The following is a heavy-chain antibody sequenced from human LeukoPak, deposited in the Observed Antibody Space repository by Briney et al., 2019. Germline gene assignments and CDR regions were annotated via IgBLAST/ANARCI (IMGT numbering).Heavy chain of an antibody. CDR3: ARGRPYLKSGYDY. D-gene: IGHD3-10*01. CDR1: GGSISESTYY. V-gene: IGHV4-39*01. Sequence: SETLSLTCTVSGGSISESTYYWGWIRQPPGKGLEWIGSSSYSGSTYYNPSLKSRVTVSVDTSKNQFSLKLSSVTAADTAVYYCARGRPYLKSGYDYWGQGTLVTVSS. CDR2: SSYSGST. J-gene: IGHJ4*02.